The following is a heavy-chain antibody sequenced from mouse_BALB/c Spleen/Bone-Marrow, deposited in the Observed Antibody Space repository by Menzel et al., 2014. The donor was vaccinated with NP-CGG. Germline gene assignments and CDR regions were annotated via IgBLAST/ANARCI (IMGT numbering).Heavy chain of an antibody. CDR2: IRSKSNNYAT. J-gene: IGHJ3*01. CDR1: GLTFNTYA. Sequence: EVHLVESGGGLVQPKGSLKLSCAASGLTFNTYAMHWVCQAPGKGLEWVVRIRSKSNNYATYYADSVKDRFTISRDDSQIILYLQMNNLKTDDTTIYYYVIETYGWFTYWNQDTLVTVSA. V-gene: IGHV10-3*03. D-gene: IGHD1-1*02. CDR3: VIETYGWFTY.